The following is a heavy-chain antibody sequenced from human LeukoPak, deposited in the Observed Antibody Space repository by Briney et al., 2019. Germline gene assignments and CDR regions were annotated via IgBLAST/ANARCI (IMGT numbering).Heavy chain of an antibody. CDR2: ISYDGSNK. D-gene: IGHD5-18*01. Sequence: GRSLRLSCAASGFTFSSYAMHWVRQAPGKGLEWVAVISYDGSNKYYADSVKGRFTISRDNAKNSLYLQMNSLRAEDTAVYYCARSGGYSYGPFDYWGQGTLVTVSS. V-gene: IGHV3-30-3*01. CDR1: GFTFSSYA. CDR3: ARSGGYSYGPFDY. J-gene: IGHJ4*02.